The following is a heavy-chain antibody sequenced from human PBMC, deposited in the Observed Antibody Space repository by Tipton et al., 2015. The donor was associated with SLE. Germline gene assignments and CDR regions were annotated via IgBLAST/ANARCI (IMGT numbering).Heavy chain of an antibody. D-gene: IGHD3-10*02. V-gene: IGHV4-31*11. CDR1: GGSISSGGYS. Sequence: TLSLTCAVSGGSISSGGYSWSWIRQPPGKGLEWIGYIYYSGSTYYNPSLKSRVTISVDTSKNQFSLKLSSVTAADTAVYYCARDLGYFRDWGQGTLVTVSS. J-gene: IGHJ4*02. CDR3: ARDLGYFRD. CDR2: IYYSGST.